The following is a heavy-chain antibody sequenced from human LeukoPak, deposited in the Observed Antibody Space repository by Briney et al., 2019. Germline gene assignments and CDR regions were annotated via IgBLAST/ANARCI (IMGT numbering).Heavy chain of an antibody. CDR2: IRSKAYGGTT. D-gene: IGHD3-10*01. CDR3: TRDRGGAAGELFDY. J-gene: IGHJ4*02. Sequence: GRSLRLSCTASGFTFGVYAMSWVRQAPGKGLEWVGFIRSKAYGGTTEYAASVKGRFTISRDDSKSIAYLQMNSLKTEATAVYYCTRDRGGAAGELFDYWGQGTLVTVSS. CDR1: GFTFGVYA. V-gene: IGHV3-49*04.